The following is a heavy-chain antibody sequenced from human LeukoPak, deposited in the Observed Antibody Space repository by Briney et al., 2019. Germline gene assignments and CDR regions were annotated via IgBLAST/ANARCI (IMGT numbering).Heavy chain of an antibody. CDR1: GGSISSSSYY. V-gene: IGHV4-39*07. CDR3: ARVRGQWLIDYFDY. CDR2: IYYSGST. J-gene: IGHJ4*02. Sequence: PSETLSLTCTVSGGSISSSSYYWGWIRQPPGKGLEWIGSIYYSGSTYYNPSLKSRVTISVDTSKNQFSLKLSSVTAADTAVYYCARVRGQWLIDYFDYWGQGTLVTVSS. D-gene: IGHD6-19*01.